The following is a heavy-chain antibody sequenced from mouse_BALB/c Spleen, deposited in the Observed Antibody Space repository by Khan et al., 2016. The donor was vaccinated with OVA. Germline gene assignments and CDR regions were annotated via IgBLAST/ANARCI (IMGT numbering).Heavy chain of an antibody. CDR1: GYTFTSYV. J-gene: IGHJ2*01. Sequence: LQQSGPELVKPGASVKMSCQASGYTFTSYVIHWVKQKPGQGLEWIGYIYPYNDDTKYNEKFKDKATLTSDQSSSTAYMDLSSLTSEDAAVYYCAKSLRSAVYFDYWGQGTTLTVSS. V-gene: IGHV1S136*01. CDR2: IYPYNDDT. CDR3: AKSLRSAVYFDY.